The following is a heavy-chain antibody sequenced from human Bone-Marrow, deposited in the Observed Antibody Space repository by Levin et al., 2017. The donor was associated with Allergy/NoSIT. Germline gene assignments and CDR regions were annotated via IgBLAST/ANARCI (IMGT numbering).Heavy chain of an antibody. CDR1: GFTFSDYS. J-gene: IGHJ3*01. CDR2: ISSDSSDL. V-gene: IGHV3-21*01. CDR3: VRGIIGDVRVAHKEAFDV. D-gene: IGHD2/OR15-2a*01. Sequence: GESLKISCIVSGFTFSDYSVYWVRQAPGKGLEWISSISSDSSDLYYADSVKGRFTISRDNAKNSLNLQVSSLRAEDTAVYHCVRGIIGDVRVAHKEAFDVWGQGTMVTVSS.